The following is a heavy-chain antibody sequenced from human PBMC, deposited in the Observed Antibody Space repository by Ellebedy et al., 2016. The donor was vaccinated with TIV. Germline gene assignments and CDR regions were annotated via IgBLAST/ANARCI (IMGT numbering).Heavy chain of an antibody. Sequence: SVKVSXKASRGTFNAYAINWVRQAPGQGLEWMGGIIPLFDTTNYAQKFQGRVTITADELTSTAFMELSSLTSEDTALYYCAESDGSTAWGTDYWGQGTLVTVSS. J-gene: IGHJ4*02. D-gene: IGHD3-16*01. V-gene: IGHV1-69*13. CDR3: AESDGSTAWGTDY. CDR2: IIPLFDTT. CDR1: RGTFNAYA.